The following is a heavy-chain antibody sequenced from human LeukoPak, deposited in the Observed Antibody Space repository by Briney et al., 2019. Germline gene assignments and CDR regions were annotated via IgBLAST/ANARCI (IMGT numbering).Heavy chain of an antibody. CDR1: GYTLTELS. D-gene: IGHD2-21*02. Sequence: GASVKVSCKVSGYTLTELSMHWVRQAPGQGLEWMGRINPNSGGTNYAQKFQGRVTMTRDTFISTAYMELSRLRSDDTAVYYCARDFCGGDCYSGAFDIWGQGTMVTVSS. CDR2: INPNSGGT. CDR3: ARDFCGGDCYSGAFDI. J-gene: IGHJ3*02. V-gene: IGHV1-2*06.